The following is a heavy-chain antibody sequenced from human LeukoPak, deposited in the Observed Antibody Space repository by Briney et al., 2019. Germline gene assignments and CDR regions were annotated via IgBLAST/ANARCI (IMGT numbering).Heavy chain of an antibody. J-gene: IGHJ4*02. V-gene: IGHV3-30*18. CDR3: AKDGGSSGTFDY. D-gene: IGHD2-15*01. CDR2: ISYDGSNK. Sequence: GRSLRLSCAASGFTFSSYGMHWARQAPGKGLEWVAVISYDGSNKYYADSVKGRFTISRDNSKNTLYLQMNSLRAEDTAVYYCAKDGGSSGTFDYCGQGTLVTVSS. CDR1: GFTFSSYG.